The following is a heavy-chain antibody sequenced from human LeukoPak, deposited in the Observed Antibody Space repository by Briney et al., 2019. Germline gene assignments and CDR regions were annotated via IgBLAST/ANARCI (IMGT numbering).Heavy chain of an antibody. CDR2: IYYSGST. J-gene: IGHJ4*02. CDR3: ARGRGYYFDY. CDR1: GGSISSGGYY. D-gene: IGHD6-13*01. Sequence: SETLSLTCTVSGGSISSGGYYWSWIRQHPGKGLEWIGYIYYSGSTYYSPSLKSRVTISVDTSKNQFSLKLSSVTAADTAVYYCARGRGYYFDYWGQGTLVTVSS. V-gene: IGHV4-31*03.